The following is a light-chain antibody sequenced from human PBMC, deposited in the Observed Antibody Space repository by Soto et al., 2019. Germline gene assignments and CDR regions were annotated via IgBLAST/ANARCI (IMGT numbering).Light chain of an antibody. Sequence: EIVLTQSPATLSASPGERVTLSCRASQSINKYLAWYQQKRGQAPRLLIYDAYNMASGVPPRFSGSGSGTGFTLTISSLEPEDFAVYYCHQYCISPPWTFGQGTKVDIK. CDR2: DAY. V-gene: IGKV3-20*01. CDR3: HQYCISPPWT. J-gene: IGKJ1*01. CDR1: QSINKY.